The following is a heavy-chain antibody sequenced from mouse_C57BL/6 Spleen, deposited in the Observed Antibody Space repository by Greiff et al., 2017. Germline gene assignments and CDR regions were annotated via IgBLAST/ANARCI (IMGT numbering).Heavy chain of an antibody. CDR2: INYDGSST. CDR1: GFTFSDYY. J-gene: IGHJ1*03. D-gene: IGHD1-1*01. CDR3: AREDYGSSYVDFDV. V-gene: IGHV5-16*01. Sequence: EVKLVESEGGLVQPGSSMKLSCTASGFTFSDYYMAWVRQVPEKGLEWVANINYDGSSTYYLDSLKSRFIISRDNAKNILYLQMSSLKSEDTATYYCAREDYGSSYVDFDVWGTGTTVTVSS.